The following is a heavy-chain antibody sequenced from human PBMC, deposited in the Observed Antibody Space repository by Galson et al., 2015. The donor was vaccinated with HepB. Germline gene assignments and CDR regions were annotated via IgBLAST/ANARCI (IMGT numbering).Heavy chain of an antibody. CDR3: AREGPPHELRFCSSTSCEKYFDY. Sequence: SCKASGGTFSSYAISWVRQAPGQGLEWVGGIIPIFGTANYAQKFQGRVTITADESTSTAYMELSSLRSEDTAVYYCAREGPPHELRFCSSTSCEKYFDYWGQGTLVTVSS. CDR1: GGTFSSYA. V-gene: IGHV1-69*01. D-gene: IGHD2-2*01. J-gene: IGHJ4*02. CDR2: IIPIFGTA.